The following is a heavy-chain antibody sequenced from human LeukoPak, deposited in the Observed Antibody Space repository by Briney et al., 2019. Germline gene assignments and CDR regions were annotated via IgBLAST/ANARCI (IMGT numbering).Heavy chain of an antibody. J-gene: IGHJ4*02. CDR3: ARDRGAAGYSYGFDY. CDR1: GFTVSSNY. V-gene: IGHV3-53*01. Sequence: GGSLRLSCAASGFTVSSNYMSWVRQAPGKGLEWVSVIYSGGSTYYADSVKGRFTISRDNSKNTLYLQMNSLRAEDTAVYYCARDRGAAGYSYGFDYWGQGTLVTVSS. CDR2: IYSGGST. D-gene: IGHD5-18*01.